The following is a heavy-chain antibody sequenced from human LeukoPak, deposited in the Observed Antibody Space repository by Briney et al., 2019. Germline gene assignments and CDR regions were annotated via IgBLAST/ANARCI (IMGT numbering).Heavy chain of an antibody. Sequence: PSETLSLTCTVSGHSISSGYYWGWIRQPPGKGLEWIGSIYHSGSTYYNPSLKSRVTMSVDTSKNQFSLKLSSVTAADTAVYYCARLWFGELLSFDYWGQGALVTVSS. D-gene: IGHD3-10*01. CDR2: IYHSGST. V-gene: IGHV4-38-2*02. J-gene: IGHJ4*02. CDR1: GHSISSGYY. CDR3: ARLWFGELLSFDY.